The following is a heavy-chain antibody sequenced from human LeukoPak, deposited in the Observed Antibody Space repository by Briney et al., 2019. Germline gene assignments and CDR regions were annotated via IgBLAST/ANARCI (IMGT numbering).Heavy chain of an antibody. D-gene: IGHD3-10*01. J-gene: IGHJ4*02. Sequence: GGSLRLSCAASGFTFSSYSMNWVRQAPGKGLEWVSGISWNSGSIGYADSVKGRFTISRDNSKNTLYLQMNSLRAEDTAVYYCAPARGVIAYWGQGTLVTVSS. V-gene: IGHV3-23*01. CDR3: APARGVIAY. CDR1: GFTFSSYS. CDR2: ISWNSGSI.